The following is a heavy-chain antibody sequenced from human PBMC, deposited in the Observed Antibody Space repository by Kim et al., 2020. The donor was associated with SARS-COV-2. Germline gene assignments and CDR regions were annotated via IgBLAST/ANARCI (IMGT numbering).Heavy chain of an antibody. Sequence: ASVKVSCKASGFIFTNYYVHWVRQAPGQGLEWMGIINLNGGSTSYAQKFQGRVNLTRDTSTSTVYMQLTSLISEDTAVYYCARDRGTAAPFLVYWGQGTLVSVSS. CDR1: GFIFTNYY. V-gene: IGHV1-46*01. D-gene: IGHD3-10*01. CDR3: ARDRGTAAPFLVY. CDR2: INLNGGST. J-gene: IGHJ4*02.